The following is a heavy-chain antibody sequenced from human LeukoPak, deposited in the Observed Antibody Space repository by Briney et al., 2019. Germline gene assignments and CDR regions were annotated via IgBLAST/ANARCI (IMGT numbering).Heavy chain of an antibody. D-gene: IGHD3-16*02. J-gene: IGHJ5*02. CDR1: GFTFDNYA. Sequence: GGSLRLSCAASGFTFDNYAMQWVRQAPGKGLEWVACIGWNSGSIEYADSVKGRFTISRDNAKNSLYLQMDSLGPEDTALYYCGKGFASVPFRYHFDPWGQGTLVTVSS. CDR2: IGWNSGSI. V-gene: IGHV3-9*01. CDR3: GKGFASVPFRYHFDP.